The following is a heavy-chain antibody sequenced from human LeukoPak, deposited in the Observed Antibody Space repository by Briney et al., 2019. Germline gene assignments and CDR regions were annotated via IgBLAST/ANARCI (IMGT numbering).Heavy chain of an antibody. D-gene: IGHD3/OR15-3a*01. Sequence: GGSLRLSCAASGFTFSSYWMHWVRQAPGKGLLWVSRINSDGSSTYYADSVKGRFTTSRDNAENALHLQMNSLRAEDTAVYYCVLDLFSSFAFDIWGQGTMVTVSS. V-gene: IGHV3-74*01. J-gene: IGHJ3*02. CDR2: INSDGSST. CDR3: VLDLFSSFAFDI. CDR1: GFTFSSYW.